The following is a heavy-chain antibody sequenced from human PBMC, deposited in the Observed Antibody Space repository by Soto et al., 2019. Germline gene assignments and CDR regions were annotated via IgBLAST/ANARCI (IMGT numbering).Heavy chain of an antibody. CDR1: GYTFTGYY. CDR3: ARSARIAAAGTSWFDP. J-gene: IGHJ5*02. V-gene: IGHV1-2*04. Sequence: ASVKVSCKASGYTFTGYYMHCVRQAPGQGLEWMGWINPNSGGTNYAQKFQGWVTMTRDTSISTAYMELSRLRSDDTAVYYCARSARIAAAGTSWFDPWGQGTLVTVSS. D-gene: IGHD6-13*01. CDR2: INPNSGGT.